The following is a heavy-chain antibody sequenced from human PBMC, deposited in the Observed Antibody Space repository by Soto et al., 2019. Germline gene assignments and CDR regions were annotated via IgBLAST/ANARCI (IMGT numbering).Heavy chain of an antibody. V-gene: IGHV3-30-3*01. J-gene: IGHJ4*02. CDR2: ISFDGSNK. CDR3: GRDRRFGNGDNLGFDY. CDR1: GFTFSSYA. D-gene: IGHD3-10*01. Sequence: QVQLVESGGGVVQPGRSLRLSCAASGFTFSSYAMHWVRQAPGKGLEWVAVISFDGSNKYYADSVKDRFTISRDNSQNTLYVQQNSVRAEDTAVYYCGRDRRFGNGDNLGFDYWPQGTLVTVSS.